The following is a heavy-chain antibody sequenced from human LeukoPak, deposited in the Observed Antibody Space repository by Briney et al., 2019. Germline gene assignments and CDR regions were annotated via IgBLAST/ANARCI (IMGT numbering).Heavy chain of an antibody. CDR2: VYYSGST. CDR1: GGSISSSGYY. CDR3: ARLGLGYCSSTSCYTRTSLTHKKYMDV. D-gene: IGHD2-2*02. Sequence: PSETLSLTCTVSGGSISSSGYYWGWIRQPPGKGLEWIGSVYYSGSTNYNPSLKSRVTISVDTSKNQFSLKLSSVTAADTAVYYCARLGLGYCSSTSCYTRTSLTHKKYMDVWGKGTTVTVSS. J-gene: IGHJ6*03. V-gene: IGHV4-39*07.